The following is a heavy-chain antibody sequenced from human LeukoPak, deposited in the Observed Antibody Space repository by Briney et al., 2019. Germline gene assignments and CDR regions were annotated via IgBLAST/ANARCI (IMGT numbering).Heavy chain of an antibody. Sequence: SETLSLTCTVSGGSISSYYWSWIRQPPGKGLEWIGYIYYSGSTNYNPSLKSRVTISVDTSKNQFSLKLSSVTAADTAVYYCAKTATLRYFEYWGQGTLVTVSS. V-gene: IGHV4-59*01. J-gene: IGHJ4*02. CDR1: GGSISSYY. CDR2: IYYSGST. CDR3: AKTATLRYFEY. D-gene: IGHD3-9*01.